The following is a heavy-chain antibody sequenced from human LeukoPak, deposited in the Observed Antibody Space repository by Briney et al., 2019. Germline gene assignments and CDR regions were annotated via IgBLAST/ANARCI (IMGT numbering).Heavy chain of an antibody. Sequence: SETLSLTRTVSGGSISGYYWSWIRQPAGKGPEWIGRMYNSETINYNPSLKSRVTMSLDTSKNHFSLNVTSVTAADTAVYYCARCTDSSGGRAFDIWGQGTMVTVSS. CDR3: ARCTDSSGGRAFDI. V-gene: IGHV4-4*07. CDR1: GGSISGYY. J-gene: IGHJ3*02. D-gene: IGHD6-25*01. CDR2: MYNSETI.